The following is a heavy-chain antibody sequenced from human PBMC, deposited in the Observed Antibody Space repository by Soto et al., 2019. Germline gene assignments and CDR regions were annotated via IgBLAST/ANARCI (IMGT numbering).Heavy chain of an antibody. D-gene: IGHD6-19*01. CDR1: GGTFSSYA. CDR2: IIAIFGTA. CDR3: AGIHLSGWYDRFDP. Sequence: GASVKVSCKASGGTFSSYAISWVRQAPGQGLEWMGGIIAIFGTANYAQKFQGRVTITADDSTSTAYMELSSLRSEDTAVYYCAGIHLSGWYDRFDPWGQGTLVTVSS. J-gene: IGHJ5*02. V-gene: IGHV1-69*13.